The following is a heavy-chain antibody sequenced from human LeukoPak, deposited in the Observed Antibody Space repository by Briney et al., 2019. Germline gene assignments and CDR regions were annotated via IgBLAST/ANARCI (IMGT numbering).Heavy chain of an antibody. V-gene: IGHV3-21*01. D-gene: IGHD4-11*01. Sequence: GGSLRLSCAASGFTFSSYSMNWVRQAPGKGLEWVSSISSSSSYIYYADLGKGRFTISRDNAKNSLYLQMNSLRAEDTAVYYCARDPYSGLFDYWGQGTLVTVSS. CDR2: ISSSSSYI. J-gene: IGHJ4*02. CDR1: GFTFSSYS. CDR3: ARDPYSGLFDY.